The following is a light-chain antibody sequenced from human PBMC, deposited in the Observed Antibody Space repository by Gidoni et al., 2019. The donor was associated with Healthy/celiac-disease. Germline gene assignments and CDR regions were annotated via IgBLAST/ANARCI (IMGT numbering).Light chain of an antibody. J-gene: IGKJ1*01. CDR3: QQYNNWPPDPWT. Sequence: EIVMTQSPATLPVSPGERATLSCRASQSVSSNLAWYQQKPGQAPRLLIYGASTRATGIPARFSGSGSGTEFTLTISSLQSEDFAVYYCQQYNNWPPDPWTFGQGTKVEIK. CDR1: QSVSSN. V-gene: IGKV3-15*01. CDR2: GAS.